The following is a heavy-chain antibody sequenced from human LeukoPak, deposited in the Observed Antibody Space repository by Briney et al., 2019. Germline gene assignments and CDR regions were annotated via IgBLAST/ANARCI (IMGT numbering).Heavy chain of an antibody. CDR3: ARGLAYYDNGA. V-gene: IGHV1-46*01. CDR1: GYTFTRYY. D-gene: IGHD3-16*01. Sequence: ASVKVSCKASGYTFTRYYMHWIRQAPGQGLEWMGMINPSGGSTTYAQKFQGRVTMTRDTSTSTVNMELSSLRSDDTAIYYCARGLAYYDNGAWGQGTLVTVSS. J-gene: IGHJ4*02. CDR2: INPSGGST.